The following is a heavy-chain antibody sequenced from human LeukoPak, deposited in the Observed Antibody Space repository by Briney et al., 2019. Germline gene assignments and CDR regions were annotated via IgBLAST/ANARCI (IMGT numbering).Heavy chain of an antibody. CDR1: GGSISSYY. CDR2: IYYSGST. V-gene: IGHV4-59*01. Sequence: PSETLSLTCTVSGGSISSYYWSWIRQPPGKGLEGIGYIYYSGSTKYNPSLKSRVTISVDTSKNQFSLKLSSVTAADTAVYYCARVIAVAGAFNAFDIWGQGTMVTVSS. CDR3: ARVIAVAGAFNAFDI. D-gene: IGHD6-19*01. J-gene: IGHJ3*02.